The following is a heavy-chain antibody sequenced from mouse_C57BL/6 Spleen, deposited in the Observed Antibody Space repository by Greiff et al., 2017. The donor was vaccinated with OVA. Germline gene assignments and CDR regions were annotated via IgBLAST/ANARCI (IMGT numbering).Heavy chain of an antibody. V-gene: IGHV1-64*01. CDR1: GYTFTSYW. J-gene: IGHJ4*01. CDR3: ARGYYYGSSYAMDY. CDR2: IHPNSGST. D-gene: IGHD1-1*01. Sequence: VQLQQPGAELEKPGASVKLSCKASGYTFTSYWMHWVKQRPGQGLEWIGMIHPNSGSTNYNEKFKSKATLTVDKSSSTAYMQLSSLTSEDSAVYYCARGYYYGSSYAMDYWGQGTSVTVSS.